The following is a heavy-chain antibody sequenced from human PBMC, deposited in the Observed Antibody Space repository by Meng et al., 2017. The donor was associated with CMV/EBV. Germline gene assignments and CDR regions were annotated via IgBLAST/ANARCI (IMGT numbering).Heavy chain of an antibody. V-gene: IGHV1-2*02. CDR1: GYTVTDYY. CDR2: INPNDDT. CDR3: ARSSGWSRFDY. D-gene: IGHD6-19*01. Sequence: QVHLWQSGAEVKKPGASVKVSCKAAGYTVTDYYIHWVRQAPGQWLEWMGWINPNDDTNYAQNFQGRVAMTRDMSINTVYMELSRLTSDDTAVYYCARSSGWSRFDYWGLGTLVTVSS. J-gene: IGHJ4*02.